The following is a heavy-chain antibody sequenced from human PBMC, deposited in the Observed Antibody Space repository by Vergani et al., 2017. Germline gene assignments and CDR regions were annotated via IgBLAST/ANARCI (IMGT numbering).Heavy chain of an antibody. CDR1: GGSISSSSYY. V-gene: IGHV4-39*07. Sequence: QLQLQESGPGLVKPSETLSLTCTVSGGSISSSSYYWGWIRQPPGKGLEWIGSIYYSGGTNYNPSLKSRVTISVDTSKNQFSLKLSSVTAADTAVYYCARWVYGGYGVGYYFDYWGQGTLVTVSS. D-gene: IGHD5-12*01. J-gene: IGHJ4*02. CDR3: ARWVYGGYGVGYYFDY. CDR2: IYYSGGT.